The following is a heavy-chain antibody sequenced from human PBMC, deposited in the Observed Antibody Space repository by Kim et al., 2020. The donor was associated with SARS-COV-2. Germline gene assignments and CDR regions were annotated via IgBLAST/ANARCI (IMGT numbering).Heavy chain of an antibody. J-gene: IGHJ5*02. CDR2: ISGSGGST. V-gene: IGHV3-23*01. CDR1: GFTFSSYA. D-gene: IGHD3-9*01. CDR3: AKLENILTGKGPFRGHWFDP. Sequence: GGSLRLSCAASGFTFSSYAMSWVRQAPGKGLEWVSAISGSGGSTYYADSVKGRFTISRDNSKNTLYLQMNSLRAEDTAVYYCAKLENILTGKGPFRGHWFDPRGQGTLVTVSS.